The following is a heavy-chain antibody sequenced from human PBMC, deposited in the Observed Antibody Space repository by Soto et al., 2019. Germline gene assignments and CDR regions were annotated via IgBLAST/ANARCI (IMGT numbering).Heavy chain of an antibody. J-gene: IGHJ6*02. CDR2: IYYSGST. D-gene: IGHD4-17*01. CDR1: GGSISSYY. Sequence: KTSETLSLTCTVSGGSISSYYWSWIRQPPGKGLEWIGYIYYSGSTNYNPSLKSRVTISVDTSKNQFSLKLSSVTAADTAVYYCARGGTTVTDPPGYYSMDVWGQGTTVTGSS. CDR3: ARGGTTVTDPPGYYSMDV. V-gene: IGHV4-59*01.